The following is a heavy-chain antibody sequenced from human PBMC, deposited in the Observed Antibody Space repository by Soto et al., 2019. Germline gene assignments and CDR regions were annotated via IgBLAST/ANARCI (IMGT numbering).Heavy chain of an antibody. CDR1: GGSISSYY. J-gene: IGHJ4*02. V-gene: IGHV4-59*08. CDR2: IYYSGST. CDR3: ARIISRVYFDY. D-gene: IGHD6-13*01. Sequence: SETLSLTCTVSGGSISSYYWSWIRKPPGKGLEWIGYIYYSGSTNYNPSLKSRVTISVDTSKNQFSLKLSSVTAADTAVYYCARIISRVYFDYWGQGTLVTVSS.